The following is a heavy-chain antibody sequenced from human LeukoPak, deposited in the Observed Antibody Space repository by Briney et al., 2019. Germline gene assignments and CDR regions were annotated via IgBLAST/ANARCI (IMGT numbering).Heavy chain of an antibody. CDR2: ISGSGGST. CDR3: AKDGTSSGVTLDS. V-gene: IGHV3-23*01. Sequence: GGSLRLSCAASGFTFSSYAKSWVRQAPGKGLEWVSAISGSGGSTYYADSVKGRFTISRDNSKNTLYLQLNSLRAEDTAIYYCAKDGTSSGVTLDSWGQGTLVTVSS. CDR1: GFTFSSYA. D-gene: IGHD6-19*01. J-gene: IGHJ4*02.